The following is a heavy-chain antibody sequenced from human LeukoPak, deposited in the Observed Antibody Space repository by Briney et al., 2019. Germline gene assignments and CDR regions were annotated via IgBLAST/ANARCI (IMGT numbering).Heavy chain of an antibody. CDR1: SFIFSDYW. CDR2: IKQDGRET. CDR3: ARAGTHYLQYYMDV. V-gene: IGHV3-7*01. J-gene: IGHJ6*03. Sequence: GGSLRLSCAASSFIFSDYWMSWVRQAPGKRLEWVANIKQDGRETYYVGSVKGRFTISRDNARNSLYLQMSSLRVEDTAAYYCARAGTHYLQYYMDVWGQGTTVTVSS. D-gene: IGHD3-10*01.